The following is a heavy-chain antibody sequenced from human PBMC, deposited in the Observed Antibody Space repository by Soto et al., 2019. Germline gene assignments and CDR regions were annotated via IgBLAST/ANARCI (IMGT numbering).Heavy chain of an antibody. CDR1: GYPFTSYD. V-gene: IGHV1-8*01. CDR2: MNPNSGNT. Sequence: ASVKVSTKASGYPFTSYDINWVRQATGQGLEWMGWMNPNSGNTGYAQKFQGRVTMTRNTSISTAYMELSSLRSEDTAVYYCARSLRFLEWSYYYYYMDVWGKGTTVTVSS. CDR3: ARSLRFLEWSYYYYYMDV. J-gene: IGHJ6*03. D-gene: IGHD3-3*01.